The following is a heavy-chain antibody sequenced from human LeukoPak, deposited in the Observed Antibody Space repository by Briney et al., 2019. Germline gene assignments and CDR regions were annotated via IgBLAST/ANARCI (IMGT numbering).Heavy chain of an antibody. J-gene: IGHJ4*02. D-gene: IGHD6-13*01. CDR3: AKEQQLVRGRSGFDY. CDR2: ISWNSGSI. Sequence: GRSPRLSCAASGFTFDDYAMHWVRQAPGKGLEWVSGISWNSGSIGYADSVKGRFTISRDNAKNSLYLQMNSLRAEDTALYYCAKEQQLVRGRSGFDYWGQGTLVTVSS. CDR1: GFTFDDYA. V-gene: IGHV3-9*01.